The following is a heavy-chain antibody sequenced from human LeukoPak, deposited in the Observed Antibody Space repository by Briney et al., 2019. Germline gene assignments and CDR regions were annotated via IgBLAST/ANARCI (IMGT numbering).Heavy chain of an antibody. CDR2: ISSSSSYI. J-gene: IGHJ4*02. D-gene: IGHD6-13*01. V-gene: IGHV3-21*01. CDR3: ARDSSSSRMIH. Sequence: GGSLRLSCAASGFTFSSYSMNWVRQAPGKGLEWVSSISSSSSYIYYADSVKGRFTISRDNAKNPLYLQMNSLRAEDTAVYYCARDSSSSRMIHWGQGTLVTVSS. CDR1: GFTFSSYS.